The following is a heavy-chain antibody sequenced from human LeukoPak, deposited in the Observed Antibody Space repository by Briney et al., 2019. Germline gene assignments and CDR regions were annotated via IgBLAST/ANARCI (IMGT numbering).Heavy chain of an antibody. D-gene: IGHD3-22*01. Sequence: GGSLRLSCAASGFTFSSYAMSWVRQAPGKGLEWASAISGSGGSTYYADSVKGRFTISRDNSKNTLYLQMNSLRAEDTAVYYCAKGRGYDSSGSVSDYWGQGTLVTVSS. CDR3: AKGRGYDSSGSVSDY. J-gene: IGHJ4*02. CDR1: GFTFSSYA. V-gene: IGHV3-23*01. CDR2: ISGSGGST.